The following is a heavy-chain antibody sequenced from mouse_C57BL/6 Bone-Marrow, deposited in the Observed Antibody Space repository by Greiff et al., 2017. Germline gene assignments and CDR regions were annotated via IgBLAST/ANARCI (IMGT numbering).Heavy chain of an antibody. CDR1: GFTFSSYG. V-gene: IGHV5-6*01. Sequence: EVQGVESGGDLVKPGGSLKLSCAASGFTFSSYGMSWVRQTPDKRLEWVATISSGGSYTYYPDSVKGRCTISRDNAKNTLYLQMSSLKSEDTAMYYYASDGEGAEGYYAMDYWGQGTSVTVSS. CDR3: ASDGEGAEGYYAMDY. CDR2: ISSGGSYT. D-gene: IGHD3-1*01. J-gene: IGHJ4*01.